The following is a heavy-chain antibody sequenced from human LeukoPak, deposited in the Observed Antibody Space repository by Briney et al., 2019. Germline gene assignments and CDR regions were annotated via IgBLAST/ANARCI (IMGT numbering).Heavy chain of an antibody. CDR1: GLTFSSYA. J-gene: IGHJ4*02. CDR2: ISGSGGST. CDR3: ARGEWQWSDY. D-gene: IGHD3-3*01. Sequence: GASLRLSCAASGLTFSSYAMSWVRQAPGKGLEWVSAISGSGGSTYYADSVKGRLTISRDNSKKTLYLQMNNLRPEDTAVYYCARGEWQWSDYWGQGTLVTVSS. V-gene: IGHV3-23*01.